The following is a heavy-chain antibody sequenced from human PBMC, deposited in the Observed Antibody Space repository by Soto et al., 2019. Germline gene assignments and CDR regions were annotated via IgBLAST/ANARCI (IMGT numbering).Heavy chain of an antibody. D-gene: IGHD4-17*01. J-gene: IGHJ4*02. Sequence: GGSLRLCCSASGFTFSSYAIHWVRQAPGKGLEYVSAISSNGGSTYYADSVKGRFTISRDNSKNTLYLQMSSLRAEDTAVYYCVKSEEYGDFVYDFDYWGQGTLVTVSS. V-gene: IGHV3-64D*06. CDR1: GFTFSSYA. CDR2: ISSNGGST. CDR3: VKSEEYGDFVYDFDY.